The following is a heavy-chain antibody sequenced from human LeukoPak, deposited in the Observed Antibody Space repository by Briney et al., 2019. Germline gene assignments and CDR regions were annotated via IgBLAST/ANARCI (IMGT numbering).Heavy chain of an antibody. D-gene: IGHD3-22*01. CDR3: ARVRYYDSSGYYYGPLLARYYFDY. CDR1: GGSFSGYY. Sequence: SETLSLTCAVYGGSFSGYYWSWIRQPPGKGLEWVGEINHSGSTNYNPSLKSRVTISVDTSKNQFSLKLSSVTAADTAVYYCARVRYYDSSGYYYGPLLARYYFDYWGQGTLVTVSS. V-gene: IGHV4-34*01. CDR2: INHSGST. J-gene: IGHJ4*02.